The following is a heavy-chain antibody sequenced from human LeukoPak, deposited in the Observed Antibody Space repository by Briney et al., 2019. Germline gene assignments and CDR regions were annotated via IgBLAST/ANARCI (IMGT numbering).Heavy chain of an antibody. CDR3: AKLSAGSCYFSLDF. CDR1: GFTFSNYG. CDR2: ISESGDNT. Sequence: GGSLRLSCAASGFTFSNYGMRWVRQAPGKGLEWVSVISESGDNTYYAPFVKGRFTISRDNPRNTLGLQMDSLRDEDAAVYYCAKLSAGSCYFSLDFWGQGILVTVSS. V-gene: IGHV3-23*01. D-gene: IGHD2-15*01. J-gene: IGHJ4*02.